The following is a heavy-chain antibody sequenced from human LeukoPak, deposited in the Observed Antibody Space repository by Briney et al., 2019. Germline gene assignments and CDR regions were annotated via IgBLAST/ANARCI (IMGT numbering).Heavy chain of an antibody. J-gene: IGHJ4*02. V-gene: IGHV3-48*03. Sequence: PGGSLRLSCAASGFTSSSYEMNWVRQAPGKGLEWVSYISSSGSTIYYADSVKGRFTISRDNAKNSLYLQMNSLRAEDTAVYYCARDEQQWLVGYFDYWGQGTLVTVSS. D-gene: IGHD6-19*01. CDR1: GFTSSSYE. CDR3: ARDEQQWLVGYFDY. CDR2: ISSSGSTI.